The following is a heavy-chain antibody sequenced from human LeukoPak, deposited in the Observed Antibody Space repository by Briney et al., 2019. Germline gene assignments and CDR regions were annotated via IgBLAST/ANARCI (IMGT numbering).Heavy chain of an antibody. J-gene: IGHJ3*02. Sequence: SETLSLTCTVSGGSISSSSYYWGWIRQPPGKGLEWIGSIYYSGSTYYNPSLKSRVTISVDTSKNQFSPKLSSVTAADTAVYYCARLGGSSGWYLDAFDIWGQGTMVTVSS. V-gene: IGHV4-39*01. CDR2: IYYSGST. D-gene: IGHD6-19*01. CDR1: GGSISSSSYY. CDR3: ARLGGSSGWYLDAFDI.